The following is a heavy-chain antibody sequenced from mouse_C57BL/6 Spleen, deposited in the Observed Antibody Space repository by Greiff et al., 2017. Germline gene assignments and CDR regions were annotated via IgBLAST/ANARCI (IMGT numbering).Heavy chain of an antibody. D-gene: IGHD2-1*01. CDR1: GYTFTSYW. CDR2: INPSNGGT. Sequence: VQLQQPGTELVKPGASVKLSCKASGYTFTSYWMHWVKQRPGQGLEWIGNINPSNGGTNYNEKFKSKATLTVDKSSSTAYMQLSSLTSEDSAVYYCARAHLGNYVAMDDWGQGTSVTVSS. V-gene: IGHV1-53*01. J-gene: IGHJ4*01. CDR3: ARAHLGNYVAMDD.